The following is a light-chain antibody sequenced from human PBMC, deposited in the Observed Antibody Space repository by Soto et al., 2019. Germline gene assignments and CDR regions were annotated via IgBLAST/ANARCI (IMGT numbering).Light chain of an antibody. J-gene: IGKJ2*01. V-gene: IGKV1-39*01. Sequence: DIHMTQSPSSLSASVGDRVTITCWASQSISNYLNWYQQKPGKAPNLLIYIASNLHSGVPSRFSGSGSGTDFTLTISSLQPEDFATYYCQQSYSTPYTFGQGTKLDIK. CDR3: QQSYSTPYT. CDR2: IAS. CDR1: QSISNY.